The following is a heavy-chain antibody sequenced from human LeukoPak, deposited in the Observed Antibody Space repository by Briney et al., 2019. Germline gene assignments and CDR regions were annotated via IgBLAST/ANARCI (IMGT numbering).Heavy chain of an antibody. V-gene: IGHV4-34*01. CDR3: ARGPLVPAASTYYYYYMDV. J-gene: IGHJ6*03. Sequence: PSETLSLTCAVYGGSFSGYYWHWVRQPPGKGLEWVGEINHSGSTNYNPSLKSRVTISVDTSKNQFSLKLSSVTAADTAVYYCARGPLVPAASTYYYYYMDVWGKGTTVTVSS. CDR1: GGSFSGYY. D-gene: IGHD2-2*01. CDR2: INHSGST.